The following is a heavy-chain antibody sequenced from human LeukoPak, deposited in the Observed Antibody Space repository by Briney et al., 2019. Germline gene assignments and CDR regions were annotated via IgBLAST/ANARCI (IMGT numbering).Heavy chain of an antibody. V-gene: IGHV3-15*01. D-gene: IGHD2-2*01. J-gene: IGHJ4*02. Sequence: GGSLRLSCAASGFTFSNAWMSWVRQAPGKGLEWVGRIKSKTDGGTTDYAAPVKGRFTISRDDSKNTLYLQMNSLKTEDTAVYYCTTSDIVVVPAATYYFDYWGQGTLVTVSS. CDR2: IKSKTDGGTT. CDR3: TTSDIVVVPAATYYFDY. CDR1: GFTFSNAW.